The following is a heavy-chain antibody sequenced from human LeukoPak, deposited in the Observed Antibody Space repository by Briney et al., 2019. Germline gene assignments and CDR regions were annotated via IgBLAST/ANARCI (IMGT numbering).Heavy chain of an antibody. J-gene: IGHJ4*02. Sequence: SVKVSCKASGGTFSSYAISWVRQAPGQGLEWMGGIIPIFGTANYAQKFQGRVTITTDESTSTAYMELSSLRSEDTAVYYCARDPGVSDYGDYEGSAYFDYWGQGTLVTVAS. CDR1: GGTFSSYA. CDR2: IIPIFGTA. V-gene: IGHV1-69*05. CDR3: ARDPGVSDYGDYEGSAYFDY. D-gene: IGHD4-17*01.